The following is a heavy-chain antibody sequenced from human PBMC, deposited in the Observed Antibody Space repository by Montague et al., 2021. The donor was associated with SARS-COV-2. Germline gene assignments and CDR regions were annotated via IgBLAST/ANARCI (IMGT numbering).Heavy chain of an antibody. V-gene: IGHV3-21*01. CDR3: ARDFDTAMKWCFDS. J-gene: IGHJ4*02. Sequence: SLRLSCAASGFTFSNYNMNWVRQAPGRGLEWASSISSSSSYIYYADSVKGRFTISRDNAKNSLYPQMNSLRAEDTAVYYCARDFDTAMKWCFDSWGQGILVTVSS. CDR2: ISSSSSYI. CDR1: GFTFSNYN. D-gene: IGHD5-18*01.